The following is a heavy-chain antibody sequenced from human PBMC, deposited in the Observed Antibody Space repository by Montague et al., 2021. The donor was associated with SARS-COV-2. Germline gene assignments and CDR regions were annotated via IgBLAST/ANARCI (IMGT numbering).Heavy chain of an antibody. CDR2: INHSGTT. J-gene: IGHJ4*02. D-gene: IGHD4-23*01. V-gene: IGHV4-34*01. Sequence: SETLSLTCAVYGGSFSGYYWTWIRQSPGKGLEWIAEINHSGTTNYNFNPSLRSRVTISVDTSKSQFSLKLSSVTAGDTGVYYCARWDPQTLTLIGLRGKSASDXGGQGPLVTVSS. CDR3: ARWDPQTLTLIGLRGKSASDX. CDR1: GGSFSGYY.